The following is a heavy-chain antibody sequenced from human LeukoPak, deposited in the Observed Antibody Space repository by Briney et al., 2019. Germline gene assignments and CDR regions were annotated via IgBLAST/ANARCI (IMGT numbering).Heavy chain of an antibody. CDR1: GFTFSNYS. Sequence: GGSLRLSCAASGFTFSNYSVNWVRQAPGKGLEWVAFIRYDGSNKYYADSVKGRFTISRDNSKNTLYLQMNSLRDEDTAVYYCARGGWNYWGQGTLVTVSS. V-gene: IGHV3-30*02. D-gene: IGHD3-22*01. CDR3: ARGGWNY. J-gene: IGHJ4*02. CDR2: IRYDGSNK.